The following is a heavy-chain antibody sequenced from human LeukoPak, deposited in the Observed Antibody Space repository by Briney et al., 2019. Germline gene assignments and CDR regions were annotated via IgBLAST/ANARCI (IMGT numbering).Heavy chain of an antibody. CDR3: ARDGGSHYYWFDL. CDR1: GGSLSVYH. Sequence: PSETLSLTCAVYGGSLSVYHWIWIRQPPGKGLGWIGEINHSGRTNYNPSLKSRVTISVDTSKNKFSLNLSSVTAADTALYYCARDGGSHYYWFDLWGQGTLVTVSS. D-gene: IGHD3-10*01. CDR2: INHSGRT. V-gene: IGHV4-34*01. J-gene: IGHJ5*02.